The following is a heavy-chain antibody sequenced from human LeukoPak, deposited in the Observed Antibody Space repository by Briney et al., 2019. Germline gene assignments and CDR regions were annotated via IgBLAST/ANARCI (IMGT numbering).Heavy chain of an antibody. CDR3: ARAGYDISAFDI. D-gene: IGHD3-22*01. Sequence: SENLSLNCTVSGGSISSGGYYWSWIRQHPGKGLEWIGYIYYSGSTYYNPSLKSRVTISVDTSKNQFSLKLSSVTAADTAVYYCARAGYDISAFDIWGQGTMVTVSS. CDR1: GGSISSGGYY. CDR2: IYYSGST. J-gene: IGHJ3*02. V-gene: IGHV4-31*03.